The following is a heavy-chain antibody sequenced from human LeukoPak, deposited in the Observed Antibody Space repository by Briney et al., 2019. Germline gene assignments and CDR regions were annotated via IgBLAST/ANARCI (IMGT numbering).Heavy chain of an antibody. CDR3: ARDRASYYDSWSGYYGNNWFDP. J-gene: IGHJ5*02. CDR2: IDSSSGTI. D-gene: IGHD3-3*01. CDR1: GFTFSSYW. V-gene: IGHV3-48*01. Sequence: PGGSLRLSCAASGFTFSSYWMHWVRQAPGKGLEWVSYIDSSSGTICYADSVRGRFTISRDNAKNSLYLQMNSLRAEDTAVYYCARDRASYYDSWSGYYGNNWFDPWGQGTLVTVSS.